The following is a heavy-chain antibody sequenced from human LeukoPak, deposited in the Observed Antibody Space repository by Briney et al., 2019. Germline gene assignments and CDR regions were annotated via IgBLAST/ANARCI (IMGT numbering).Heavy chain of an antibody. CDR1: VCTLSTYW. CDR3: ARGPSEIGGYYPEYFRH. J-gene: IGHJ1*01. V-gene: IGHV3-74*01. CDR2: IKSYRCT. D-gene: IGHD3-22*01. Sequence: ALRLSCPASVCTLSTYWKLRVRQAPGKGLVRFSLIKSYRCTSYAHSGHGRFTISRDNAKNTVSLQMHSLRPDDTGVYYCARGPSEIGGYYPEYFRHWGQGTLVTVSS.